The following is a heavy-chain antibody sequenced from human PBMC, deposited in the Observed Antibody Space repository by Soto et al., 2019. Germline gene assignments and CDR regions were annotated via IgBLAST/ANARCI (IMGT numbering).Heavy chain of an antibody. CDR1: VYGFSIHW. Sequence: GESLKISCKGSVYGFSIHWVAWLRQMPGKGLEWVGIIYPGNSNTMYSPSFQVQVTISADTALSTTYIQWDTLKPSDTAIYFCESDSHCDGGKCPMGGFDMWGQGTMVTVSS. CDR2: IYPGNSNT. J-gene: IGHJ3*02. V-gene: IGHV5-51*01. CDR3: ESDSHCDGGKCPMGGFDM. D-gene: IGHD2-15*01.